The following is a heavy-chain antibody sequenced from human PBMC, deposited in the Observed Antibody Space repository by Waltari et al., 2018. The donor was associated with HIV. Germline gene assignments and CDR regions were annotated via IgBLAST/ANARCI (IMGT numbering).Heavy chain of an antibody. Sequence: QVQLQESGPGLVKPSETLSLTCTVSGGSISSYYWSWLRQPPGKGLEWIGYIYYSGSTNSHPSLKSRVTISVDTSKNQFSLKLSSVTAADTAVYYCAKRGTSGAFDIWGQGTMVTVSS. J-gene: IGHJ3*02. D-gene: IGHD1-1*01. V-gene: IGHV4-59*01. CDR3: AKRGTSGAFDI. CDR1: GGSISSYY. CDR2: IYYSGST.